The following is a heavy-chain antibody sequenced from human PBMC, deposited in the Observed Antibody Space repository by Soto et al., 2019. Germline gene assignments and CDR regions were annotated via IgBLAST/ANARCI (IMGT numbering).Heavy chain of an antibody. CDR3: ARDLIAAAGRDV. Sequence: VASVKVSCKASGYTFTSYDINWVRQATGQGLEWMGWMNPNSGNTGYAQKFQGRVTMTRNTSISTAYMELSSLRSEDTAVYYCARDLIAAAGRDVWGQGTTVTVSS. CDR1: GYTFTSYD. CDR2: MNPNSGNT. J-gene: IGHJ6*02. V-gene: IGHV1-8*01. D-gene: IGHD6-13*01.